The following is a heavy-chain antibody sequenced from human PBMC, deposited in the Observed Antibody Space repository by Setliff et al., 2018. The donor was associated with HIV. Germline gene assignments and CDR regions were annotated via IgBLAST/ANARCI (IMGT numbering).Heavy chain of an antibody. CDR2: IYHTEYT. D-gene: IGHD2-2*01. J-gene: IGHJ6*02. CDR1: GGSLSSDNC. CDR3: ARGHCSGTNCYGVDYYGMDV. Sequence: SETLSLTCAVSGGSLSSDNCWTWVRQPPGKGLEWIGEIYHTEYTNYSPSLKSRVSMSVDRSKNQFSLNLTSVTAADTAVYYCARGHCSGTNCYGVDYYGMDVWGQGTTVTVSS. V-gene: IGHV4-4*02.